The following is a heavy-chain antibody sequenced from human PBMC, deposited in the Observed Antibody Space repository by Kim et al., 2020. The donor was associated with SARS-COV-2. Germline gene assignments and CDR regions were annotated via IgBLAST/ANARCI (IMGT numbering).Heavy chain of an antibody. CDR3: ARSVFGVGPVSVTFNGMDV. V-gene: IGHV1-69*13. Sequence: SVKVSCKASGGTFSSYAISWVRQAPGQGLEWMGGIIPIFGTANYAQKFQGRVTITADESTSTAYMELSSLRSEDTAVYYCARSVFGVGPVSVTFNGMDVWGQGTTVTVSS. D-gene: IGHD3-3*01. CDR2: IIPIFGTA. CDR1: GGTFSSYA. J-gene: IGHJ6*02.